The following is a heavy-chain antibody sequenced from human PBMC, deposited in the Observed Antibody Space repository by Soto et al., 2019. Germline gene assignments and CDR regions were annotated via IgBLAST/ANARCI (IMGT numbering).Heavy chain of an antibody. CDR3: AKGGAVYGLLTHDY. D-gene: IGHD3-9*01. J-gene: IGHJ4*02. Sequence: EVQLLESGGGLEQPGGSLRLYCAASGFTFRDYAMSWVRQAPGKGLEWVTTITGSSSNLYYSDSVKGRFAISRDNSKNSLDLQMDSLTAEDTAVYYCAKGGAVYGLLTHDYWGQGTLVTVSS. CDR1: GFTFRDYA. V-gene: IGHV3-23*01. CDR2: ITGSSSNL.